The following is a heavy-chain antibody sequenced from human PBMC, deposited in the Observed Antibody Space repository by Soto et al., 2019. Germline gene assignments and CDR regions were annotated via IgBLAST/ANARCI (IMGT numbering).Heavy chain of an antibody. CDR1: GFTFRSYG. V-gene: IGHV3-30*18. Sequence: QVVLVESGGGVVQPGGSLRVSCATSGFTFRSYGMHWVRQAPCKGLEWLAVISYDGSETYYADSVKGRVTVSRDHSILHLQVETLRVDDTAIYSCEKVGVSTTRTEIDSWGQGTLVIVSS. J-gene: IGHJ4*02. CDR2: ISYDGSET. D-gene: IGHD3-16*01. CDR3: EKVGVSTTRTEIDS.